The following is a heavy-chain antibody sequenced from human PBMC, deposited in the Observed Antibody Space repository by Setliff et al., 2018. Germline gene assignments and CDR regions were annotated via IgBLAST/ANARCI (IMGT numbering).Heavy chain of an antibody. V-gene: IGHV1-3*01. D-gene: IGHD3-22*01. Sequence: ASVQVSCKASGYTFTDYAMHWVRQAPGQRLEWVGWINPGNGNTKYSQKFQGRVTITRDTSASTAYMELSSLRSEDTAVYYCARDKGYDSSGYYFYYYYYMDVWGKGTTVTVSS. J-gene: IGHJ6*03. CDR3: ARDKGYDSSGYYFYYYYYMDV. CDR2: INPGNGNT. CDR1: GYTFTDYA.